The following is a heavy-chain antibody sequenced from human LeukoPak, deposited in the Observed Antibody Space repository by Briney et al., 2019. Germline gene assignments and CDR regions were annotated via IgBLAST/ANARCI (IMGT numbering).Heavy chain of an antibody. J-gene: IGHJ4*02. CDR1: GGSISSSSYY. Sequence: SETLSLTCTVSGGSISSSSYYWSWIRQPPGKGLEWIGEINHSGSTNYNPSLKSRVTISVDTSNNQFSLKLTSVTAADTAVYYCARGLYSSSRNIWGYWGQGTLVTVSS. D-gene: IGHD6-13*01. CDR3: ARGLYSSSRNIWGY. CDR2: INHSGST. V-gene: IGHV4-39*07.